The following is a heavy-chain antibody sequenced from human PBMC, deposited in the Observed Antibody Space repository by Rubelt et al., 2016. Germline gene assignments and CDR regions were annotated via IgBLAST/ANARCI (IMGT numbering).Heavy chain of an antibody. J-gene: IGHJ4*02. CDR1: GGSISSYY. CDR3: ARSGKQWDALDY. CDR2: IYYSGST. Sequence: GPGLVKPSETLSLTCTVPGGSISSYYWSWIRQPPGKGLEWIGYIYYSGSTNYNPSLKSRVTISVDTSKNQFSLKLSSVTAADTAVYYCARSGKQWDALDYWGQGTLVTVSS. V-gene: IGHV4-59*08. D-gene: IGHD6-19*01.